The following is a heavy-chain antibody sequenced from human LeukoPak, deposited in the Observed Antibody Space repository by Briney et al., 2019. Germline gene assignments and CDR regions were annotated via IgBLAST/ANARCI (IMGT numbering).Heavy chain of an antibody. CDR1: GFTFSSYS. D-gene: IGHD7-27*01. CDR3: ARETSWGAFDI. J-gene: IGHJ3*02. V-gene: IGHV3-48*01. Sequence: GGSLRLSCAASGFTFSSYSMNWVRQAPGKGLEWVSYISSSSSTIYYADSVKDRFTISRDNAKNSLYLQMNSLRAEDTAVYYCARETSWGAFDIWGQGTMVTVSS. CDR2: ISSSSSTI.